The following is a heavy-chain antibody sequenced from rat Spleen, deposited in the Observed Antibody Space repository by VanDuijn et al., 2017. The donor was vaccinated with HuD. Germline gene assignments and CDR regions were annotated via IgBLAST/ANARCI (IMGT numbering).Heavy chain of an antibody. J-gene: IGHJ1*01. Sequence: EVQLVESGGGLVQPGRSLKLSCAASGFTFSNYYMAWVRQAPTKGLEWVASISTGGGNTYYRDSVKGRFTISRDNAKSTLYLQMDSLRSEDTATYYCARHRGILRGGYFDFWGPGTMVTVSS. V-gene: IGHV5-25*01. CDR2: ISTGGGNT. CDR1: GFTFSNYY. CDR3: ARHRGILRGGYFDF. D-gene: IGHD1-6*01.